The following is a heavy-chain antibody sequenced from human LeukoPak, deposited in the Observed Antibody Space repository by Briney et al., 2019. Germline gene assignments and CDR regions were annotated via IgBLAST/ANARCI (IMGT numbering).Heavy chain of an antibody. J-gene: IGHJ4*02. CDR1: GGSISSYY. V-gene: IGHV4-59*08. D-gene: IGHD3-10*01. CDR2: IYYSGST. Sequence: SETLSLTCTVSGGSISSYYWSWIRQPPGKGPELNGYIYYSGSTNYNPSLKSRVTISVDTSKNQFSLKLSSVTAADTAVYYCARSQTYYYGSGSYPYDYWGQGTLVTVSS. CDR3: ARSQTYYYGSGSYPYDY.